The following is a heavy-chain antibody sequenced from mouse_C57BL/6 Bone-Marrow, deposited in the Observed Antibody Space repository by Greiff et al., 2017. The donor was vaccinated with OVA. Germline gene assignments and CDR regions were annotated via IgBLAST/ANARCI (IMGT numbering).Heavy chain of an antibody. CDR3: ASLPWFAY. CDR2: IYPGSGST. Sequence: QVQLKESGAELVKPGASVKMSCKASGYTFTSYWITWVKQRPGQGLEWIGDIYPGSGSTNYNEKFKGKATLTVDTSSSTAYMQLSSLTSADSAVYYCASLPWFAYWGQGTLVTVTA. V-gene: IGHV1-55*01. J-gene: IGHJ3*01. CDR1: GYTFTSYW.